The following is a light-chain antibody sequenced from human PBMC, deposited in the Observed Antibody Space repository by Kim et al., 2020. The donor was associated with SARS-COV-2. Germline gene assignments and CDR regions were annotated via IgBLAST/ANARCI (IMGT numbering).Light chain of an antibody. V-gene: IGLV2-14*03. CDR3: ISYTRSSTYV. Sequence: SELTQSASVSGSPGQSITISCTGTSSDVGAYNYVSWYQQHPGKAPKLMIYDVSNRPSGVSNRFSGSKSGNTASLTISGLQAEDEADYYCISYTRSSTYV. CDR1: SSDVGAYNY. J-gene: IGLJ1*01. CDR2: DVS.